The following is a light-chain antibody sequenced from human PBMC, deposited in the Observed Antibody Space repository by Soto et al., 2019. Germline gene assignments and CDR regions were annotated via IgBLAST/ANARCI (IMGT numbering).Light chain of an antibody. CDR1: QSVSSN. V-gene: IGKV3-15*01. CDR2: GVS. Sequence: EILMTQSPVTLSVSPVECANLSCRASQSVSSNLAWYQQKPGQAPSLLIYGVSTRATGVPARFSGSGSGTEFTLTVSSLQSEDFALYYCQQYNNWPHTFGQGTKVDIK. CDR3: QQYNNWPHT. J-gene: IGKJ1*01.